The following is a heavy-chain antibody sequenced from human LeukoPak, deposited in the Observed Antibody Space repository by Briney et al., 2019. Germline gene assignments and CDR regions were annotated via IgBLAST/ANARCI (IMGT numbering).Heavy chain of an antibody. CDR3: AAAGNNSALAYFDY. CDR2: IYCSGST. CDR1: GGSISSYY. D-gene: IGHD6-19*01. V-gene: IGHV4-59*01. J-gene: IGHJ4*02. Sequence: SETLSLTCTVSGGSISSYYWSWIRQPPGKGLEWIGYIYCSGSTNYNPSLTSRVTISVDTSKNQFSLKLSSVTAADTAVYYCAAAGNNSALAYFDYWGQGTLVTVSS.